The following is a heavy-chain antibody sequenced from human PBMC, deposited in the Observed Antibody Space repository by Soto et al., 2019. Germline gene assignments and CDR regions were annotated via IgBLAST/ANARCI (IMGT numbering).Heavy chain of an antibody. CDR1: GGSISGYY. CDR2: MYNTGST. V-gene: IGHV4-59*01. CDR3: ARDLWGYCGSDCYPLDV. Sequence: SETLSLTCTVSGGSISGYYWSWIRQPPGKGLEWIGYMYNTGSTVYNPSFKSRVTISVDASKNQFSLKLNSVTAADTAVYYCARDLWGYCGSDCYPLDVWGQGTTVS. D-gene: IGHD2-21*02. J-gene: IGHJ6*01.